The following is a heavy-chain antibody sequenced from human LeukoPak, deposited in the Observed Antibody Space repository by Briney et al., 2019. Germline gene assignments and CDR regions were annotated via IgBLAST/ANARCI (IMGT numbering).Heavy chain of an antibody. CDR1: GFTFSSYG. D-gene: IGHD3-9*01. CDR2: ISFDGSNK. Sequence: GGSLRLSCAASGFTFSSYGMHWVRQAPGKGLEWVAVISFDGSNKYYADSVKGRFTVSRDNSKNTLYLQMNSLRAKDTAVYYCAKDHHSYYDILTGLTRSYYYYGMDVWGQGTTVTVSS. J-gene: IGHJ6*02. CDR3: AKDHHSYYDILTGLTRSYYYYGMDV. V-gene: IGHV3-30*18.